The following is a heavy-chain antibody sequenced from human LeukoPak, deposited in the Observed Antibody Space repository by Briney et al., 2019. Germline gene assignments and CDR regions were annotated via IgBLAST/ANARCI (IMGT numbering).Heavy chain of an antibody. J-gene: IGHJ4*02. D-gene: IGHD4-17*01. V-gene: IGHV3-64D*09. CDR1: GLTFSYYW. Sequence: GGSLRLSCAASGLTFSYYWMHWVRQAPGKGLEYVSAISSNGGSTYYADSVKGRFTISRDNSKNTLYLQVSSLRAEDTAVYYCVKGRGVLTTVTAHYFDYWGQGTLVTVPS. CDR3: VKGRGVLTTVTAHYFDY. CDR2: ISSNGGST.